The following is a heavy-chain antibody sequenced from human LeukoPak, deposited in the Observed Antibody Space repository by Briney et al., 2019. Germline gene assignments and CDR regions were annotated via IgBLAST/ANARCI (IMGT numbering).Heavy chain of an antibody. CDR2: KNPNSGRT. CDR3: ARGPVSTHGMDV. J-gene: IGHJ6*02. D-gene: IGHD2-2*01. Sequence: ASVKVSCKASGYTFTSYDINWVRQATGQGLEWMGWKNPNSGRTGFAQKFQGRLTMTTKTSISTAYMELSSLTSVDTAVYYCARGPVSTHGMDVWGQGTTVTVSS. V-gene: IGHV1-8*01. CDR1: GYTFTSYD.